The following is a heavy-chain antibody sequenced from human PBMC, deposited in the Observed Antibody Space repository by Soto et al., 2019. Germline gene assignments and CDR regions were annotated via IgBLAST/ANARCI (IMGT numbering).Heavy chain of an antibody. CDR3: ARDYDYVWGSYRSHGYYYYGMDV. J-gene: IGHJ6*02. D-gene: IGHD3-16*02. V-gene: IGHV4-4*07. Sequence: QVQLQESGPGLVKPSETLSLTCTVSGGSISNYYWSWIRQPAGKGLEWIGRIYTSGSTNYNPSLKSRVTMSLDTSKNQFSLKLSSVTAADTAVYYCARDYDYVWGSYRSHGYYYYGMDVWGQGTTVTVSS. CDR2: IYTSGST. CDR1: GGSISNYY.